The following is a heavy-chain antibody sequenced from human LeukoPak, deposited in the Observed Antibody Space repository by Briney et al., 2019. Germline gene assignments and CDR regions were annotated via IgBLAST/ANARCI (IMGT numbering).Heavy chain of an antibody. D-gene: IGHD3-22*01. CDR1: GFTFSTFW. CDR3: VRDWGYDSSGYWQKYFDT. Sequence: GGSLRLSCATSGFTFSTFWMHWVRQAPGKGLVWVLRINHDGSSTNYADSVKGRFTISRDNAKNTLYLQMNSLRAEDTAVYYCVRDWGYDSSGYWQKYFDTWGQGTLVTVSS. V-gene: IGHV3-74*01. J-gene: IGHJ4*02. CDR2: INHDGSST.